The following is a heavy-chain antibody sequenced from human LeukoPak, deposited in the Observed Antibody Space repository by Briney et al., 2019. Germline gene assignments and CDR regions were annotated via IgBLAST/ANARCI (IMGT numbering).Heavy chain of an antibody. Sequence: GGSLRLSCAASGFTFSSYSMNWVRQAPGKGLEWVSSISSSSSYIYYADSVKGRFTISRDNAKNSLYLQMNSLRAEDTAVYYCARKVVVAAPGLDYFDYWGQGTLVTVSS. V-gene: IGHV3-21*01. CDR2: ISSSSSYI. CDR1: GFTFSSYS. D-gene: IGHD2-15*01. CDR3: ARKVVVAAPGLDYFDY. J-gene: IGHJ4*02.